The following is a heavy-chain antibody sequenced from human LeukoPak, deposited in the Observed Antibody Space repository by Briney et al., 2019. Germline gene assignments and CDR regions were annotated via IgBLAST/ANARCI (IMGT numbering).Heavy chain of an antibody. Sequence: GSLRLSCAASGFTFTSYWMSWVRQAPGKGLEWVANIKQDGSEKYYVVSVKGRFTISRDNAKNSLYLQMNSLRAEDTAVYYCARLGWGGAWNHYLYYYMDVWGKGTAVTVSS. CDR1: GFTFTSYW. CDR2: IKQDGSEK. J-gene: IGHJ6*03. D-gene: IGHD3-10*01. V-gene: IGHV3-7*01. CDR3: ARLGWGGAWNHYLYYYMDV.